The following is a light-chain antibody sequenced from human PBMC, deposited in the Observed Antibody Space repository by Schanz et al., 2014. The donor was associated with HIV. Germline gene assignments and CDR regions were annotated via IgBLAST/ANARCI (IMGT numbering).Light chain of an antibody. Sequence: QSVLTQPPSVSGAPGQRVTISCTGSSSNIGAGYEVHWYQQLPGTAPKLLIYGNSNRPSGVPDRFSGSKSGTSASLAITGLQAEDEADYYCQTYDYRLSGSRVFGGGTKLTVL. CDR1: SSNIGAGYE. CDR2: GNS. CDR3: QTYDYRLSGSRV. V-gene: IGLV1-40*01. J-gene: IGLJ3*02.